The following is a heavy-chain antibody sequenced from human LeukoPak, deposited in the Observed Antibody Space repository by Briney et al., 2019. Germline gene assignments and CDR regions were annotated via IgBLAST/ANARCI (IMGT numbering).Heavy chain of an antibody. CDR1: GFTFSSYW. V-gene: IGHV3-7*01. CDR3: ARGSYGIPGGLGAFDI. J-gene: IGHJ3*02. D-gene: IGHD3-16*01. Sequence: GGSLRLSCAASGFTFSSYWMSWVRQAPGKGLEWVANIKQDGSEKYYVDSVKGRFTISRDNAKNSLYLQMNSLRAEDTAVYYCARGSYGIPGGLGAFDIWGQGTMVTVSS. CDR2: IKQDGSEK.